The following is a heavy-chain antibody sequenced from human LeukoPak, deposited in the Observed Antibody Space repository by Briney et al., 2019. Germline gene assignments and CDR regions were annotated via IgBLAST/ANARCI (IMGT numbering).Heavy chain of an antibody. D-gene: IGHD1-26*01. CDR1: GYSISSGYY. Sequence: SETLSLTCTVSGYSISSGYYWGWIRQPPGKGQEWIGSIYHSGSTYYNPSLKSRVTISVDTSKNQFSLKLSSVTAADTAVYYCARDYSGSYFGAFDIWGQGTMVTVSS. CDR2: IYHSGST. J-gene: IGHJ3*02. V-gene: IGHV4-38-2*02. CDR3: ARDYSGSYFGAFDI.